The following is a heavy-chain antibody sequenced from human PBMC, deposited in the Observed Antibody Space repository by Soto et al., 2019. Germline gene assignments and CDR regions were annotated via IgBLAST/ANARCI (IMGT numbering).Heavy chain of an antibody. V-gene: IGHV1-8*01. D-gene: IGHD5-18*01. CDR2: MNPHRGKA. Sequence: ASVKVSCKASGYTLTNYDINWVRQATGQGPEWMGWMNPHRGKAGYAQKFQGRVTITRDTSTSTAYMELSSLRSEDTAVYYCARRKLVDTAMVLDYWGQGTLVTVSS. CDR3: ARRKLVDTAMVLDY. CDR1: GYTLTNYD. J-gene: IGHJ4*02.